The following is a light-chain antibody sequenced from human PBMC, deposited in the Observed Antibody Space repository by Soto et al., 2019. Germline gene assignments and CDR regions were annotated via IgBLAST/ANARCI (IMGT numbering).Light chain of an antibody. V-gene: IGLV2-14*01. Sequence: QSALTQPASVSGSPGQSITISCTGTSSDVGSYNYVSWYQQYPGKAPTLMIYDVSNRPSGVSYRFSGSKSGNTASLTISGLQAEDEADDYCSSYTTSSTHVVFGGGTKLTVL. J-gene: IGLJ2*01. CDR3: SSYTTSSTHVV. CDR2: DVS. CDR1: SSDVGSYNY.